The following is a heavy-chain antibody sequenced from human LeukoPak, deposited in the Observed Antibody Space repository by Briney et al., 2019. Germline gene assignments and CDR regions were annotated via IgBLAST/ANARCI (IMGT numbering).Heavy chain of an antibody. CDR1: GFTFSSYW. V-gene: IGHV4-39*01. Sequence: TGGSLRLSCAASGFTFSSYWMNWVRQAPGKGLEWIGSIFYSGSTYYNPSLKSRATISVDTSKNQFSLKLSSVTAADTAVYYCARQAKFRGQRDYWGQGTLVTVSS. CDR2: IFYSGST. J-gene: IGHJ4*02. CDR3: ARQAKFRGQRDY. D-gene: IGHD1-26*01.